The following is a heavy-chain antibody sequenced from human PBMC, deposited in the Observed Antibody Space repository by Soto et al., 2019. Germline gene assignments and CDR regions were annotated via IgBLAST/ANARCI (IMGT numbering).Heavy chain of an antibody. D-gene: IGHD1-1*01. J-gene: IGHJ3*01. Sequence: DVQLVESGGGLIQPGESLRLSCAAFGLTISGKKYVAWVRQAPGKGLEWVSALYDVDGSFYADSVKGRFTTSSDSSKTTVYLQINDLRPDDTAVYYCATWHEPEHAYDVWGQGTTVTVSS. V-gene: IGHV3-53*01. CDR1: GLTISGKKY. CDR3: ATWHEPEHAYDV. CDR2: LYDVDGS.